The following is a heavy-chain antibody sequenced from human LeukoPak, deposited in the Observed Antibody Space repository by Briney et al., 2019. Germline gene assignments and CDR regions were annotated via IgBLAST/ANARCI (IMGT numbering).Heavy chain of an antibody. CDR3: ASSLWLRLAFYI. CDR2: ISAYNGNT. J-gene: IGHJ3*02. Sequence: ASVKVSCKASGYTFTSYGISWVRQAPGQGLEWMGWISAYNGNTNYAQKLQGRVTMTTDTSTSTAYMELRSLRSDDTAVYYCASSLWLRLAFYIWGQGTMVTVSS. D-gene: IGHD5-12*01. V-gene: IGHV1-18*01. CDR1: GYTFTSYG.